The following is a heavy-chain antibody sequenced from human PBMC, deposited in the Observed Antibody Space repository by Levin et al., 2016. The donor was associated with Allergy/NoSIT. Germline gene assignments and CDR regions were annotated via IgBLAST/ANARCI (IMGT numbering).Heavy chain of an antibody. D-gene: IGHD2-15*01. CDR3: ARVPSSAQRMYAADY. J-gene: IGHJ4*02. CDR2: ISAYDGQT. V-gene: IGHV1-18*01. Sequence: WVRQAPGQGLEWMTWISAYDGQTRYAQKFQARVTMTTDTATSTAYMELRNLTSDDTAVYYCARVPSSAQRMYAADYWGQGTLVTVSS.